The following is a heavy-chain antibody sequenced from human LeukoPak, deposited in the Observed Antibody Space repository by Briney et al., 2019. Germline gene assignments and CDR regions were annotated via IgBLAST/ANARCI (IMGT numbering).Heavy chain of an antibody. V-gene: IGHV4-59*11. CDR1: GGPIDRHY. CDR3: ASRPAGSTWYGVFDY. D-gene: IGHD6-13*01. Sequence: SETLSLTCTVSGGPIDRHYWSWIRQPPGKGLEWIGYVFYPGSTNYNPSLKSRVPISLDTSRDQFSLRLTSVTAADTAIYYCASRPAGSTWYGVFDYWSQGTLVTVSS. J-gene: IGHJ4*02. CDR2: VFYPGST.